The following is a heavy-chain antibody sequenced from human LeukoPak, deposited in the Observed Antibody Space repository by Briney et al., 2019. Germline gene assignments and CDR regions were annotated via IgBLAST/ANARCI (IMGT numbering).Heavy chain of an antibody. CDR3: ARDSSSWY. Sequence: PGGSLRLSCAASGFTFSNYWMSWVRQVPGKGLEWVANIKQDGSERDYVDFMKGRFTISRDNAKNSVYLQVNSLRAEDTAVYYCARDSSSWYWGQGTLVTVSS. V-gene: IGHV3-7*01. J-gene: IGHJ4*02. CDR1: GFTFSNYW. D-gene: IGHD6-13*01. CDR2: IKQDGSER.